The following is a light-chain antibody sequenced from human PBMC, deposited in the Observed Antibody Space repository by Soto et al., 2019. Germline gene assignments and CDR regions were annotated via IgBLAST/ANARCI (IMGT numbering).Light chain of an antibody. V-gene: IGKV1-5*01. J-gene: IGKJ1*01. Sequence: DIQMTQSPATLSASVGDRVTITCRASQSISSWLAWYQQKPGKAPKLLIYDASSLESGVSSRFSGGGSGTEFTLTISSLQPDDFATYYCQQYNNNWRSFGQGTKVDIK. CDR1: QSISSW. CDR2: DAS. CDR3: QQYNNNWRS.